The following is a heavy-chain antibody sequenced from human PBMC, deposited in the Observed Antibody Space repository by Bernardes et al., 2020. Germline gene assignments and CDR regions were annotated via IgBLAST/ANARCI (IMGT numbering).Heavy chain of an antibody. CDR2: INSDGSST. D-gene: IGHD1-26*01. CDR1: GFTFSSYW. V-gene: IGHV3-74*01. J-gene: IGHJ4*02. Sequence: GGSLRLSCAVSGFTFSSYWMHWVRQAPGKGLVWVSRINSDGSSTTYADSVKGRFTISRDNAKNTLYLQMNSLRAEDTAVYYCARGPSGNHLFVSWGQGTLVTVSS. CDR3: ARGPSGNHLFVS.